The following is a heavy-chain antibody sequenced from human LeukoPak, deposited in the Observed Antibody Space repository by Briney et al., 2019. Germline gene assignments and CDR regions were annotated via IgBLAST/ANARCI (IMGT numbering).Heavy chain of an antibody. V-gene: IGHV3-7*04. CDR1: GFTFSTYW. CDR3: ARDMRGDGFDI. D-gene: IGHD2-2*01. CDR2: IRQDGSEK. J-gene: IGHJ3*02. Sequence: GGSLILSCAASGFTFSTYWMTWVRQAPGKGLEWVAYIRQDGSEKYYVDSVEGRFTISRDNAKKSLFLQMNSLRAEDTAVYYCARDMRGDGFDIWGQGTMVTVSS.